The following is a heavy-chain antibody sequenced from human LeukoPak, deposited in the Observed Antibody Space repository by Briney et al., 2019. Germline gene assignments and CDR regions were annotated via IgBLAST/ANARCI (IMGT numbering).Heavy chain of an antibody. CDR3: ATSRVFDH. Sequence: GGSLRLSCVASGFTFSEYFMSWIRQAPGKGLEWLSFINSDGNNIYYADSVKGRFTISRDNAKKTLYLEMNSLRMEDTAKYYCATSRVFDHWGQGTLVTVSS. V-gene: IGHV3-11*04. CDR2: INSDGNNI. J-gene: IGHJ4*02. CDR1: GFTFSEYF.